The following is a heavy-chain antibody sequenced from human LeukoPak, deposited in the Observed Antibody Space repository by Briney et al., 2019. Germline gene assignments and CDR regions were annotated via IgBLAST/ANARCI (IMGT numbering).Heavy chain of an antibody. CDR1: GYTFTGYY. D-gene: IGHD3/OR15-3a*01. Sequence: ASVKVSCKASGYTFTGYYMHWVRQAPGQGLEWMGWILPHSGDTKYSQNFQGRLTMTGDTSISTAYMELSRLKSDDTAIFYCARARSGDWPNYFFDHWGQGTLVTVSS. CDR3: ARARSGDWPNYFFDH. V-gene: IGHV1-2*02. CDR2: ILPHSGDT. J-gene: IGHJ4*02.